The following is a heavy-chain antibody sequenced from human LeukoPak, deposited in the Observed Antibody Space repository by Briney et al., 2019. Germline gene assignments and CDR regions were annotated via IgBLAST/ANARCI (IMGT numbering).Heavy chain of an antibody. D-gene: IGHD2-15*01. V-gene: IGHV4-39*01. CDR3: AREYCSGGSCYSND. CDR2: IYYSGNT. J-gene: IGHJ4*01. Sequence: SETLSLTCIVSGGSIRTSSYYWGWIRQPPGKGLEWIGSIYYSGNTYYNPSLKSRVTISVDTSKNQFSLNLSSVTAADTAVYYCAREYCSGGSCYSNDWGQGTLVTVSS. CDR1: GGSIRTSSYY.